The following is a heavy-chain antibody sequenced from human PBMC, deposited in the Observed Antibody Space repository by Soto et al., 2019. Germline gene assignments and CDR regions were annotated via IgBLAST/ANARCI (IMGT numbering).Heavy chain of an antibody. J-gene: IGHJ6*02. D-gene: IGHD4-17*01. CDR1: GYTFTDHY. CDR3: ARGRTVNFYGMDV. CDR2: INPHSGDT. V-gene: IGHV1-2*02. Sequence: QVQLVQSGAEVKKSGASVKVSYVASGYTFTDHYIHWVRQAPGQGLEWMGWINPHSGDTIYAQKFQGRVTLTRDTSISTAYMELSRLRSDDTAVHYCARGRTVNFYGMDVWGQGTTVTVSS.